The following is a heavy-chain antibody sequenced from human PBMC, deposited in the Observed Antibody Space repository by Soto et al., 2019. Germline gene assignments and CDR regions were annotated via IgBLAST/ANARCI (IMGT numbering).Heavy chain of an antibody. CDR2: IITSSNYI. D-gene: IGHD6-19*01. V-gene: IGHV3-21*01. Sequence: EVQLVESGGGWVKPGGSRRLSCAASGLPFSSNSMIWVRQAQGKGLEWASCIITSSNYIFYGDSVKGRFTISRDNAKKSLYLQMNSLRAEDTAVYYCARDTGYSSGQVPESFDIWGQGTMVTVSS. CDR1: GLPFSSNS. CDR3: ARDTGYSSGQVPESFDI. J-gene: IGHJ3*02.